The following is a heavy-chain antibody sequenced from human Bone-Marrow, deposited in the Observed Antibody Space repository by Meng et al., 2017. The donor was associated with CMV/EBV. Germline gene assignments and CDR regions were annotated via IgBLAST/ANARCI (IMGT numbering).Heavy chain of an antibody. CDR2: IKTKNDGGTT. Sequence: GGFLRLSCAASGFTFRNAVMSWVRQSPGKGLEWVGRIKTKNDGGTTDYAAPVRGRFTISRDESENMVYLQMKSLKIEDTAVYYCTTVRLTNYDFWSGYSVWGQGTLVTVSS. V-gene: IGHV3-15*01. J-gene: IGHJ4*02. D-gene: IGHD3-3*01. CDR3: TTVRLTNYDFWSGYSV. CDR1: GFTFRNAV.